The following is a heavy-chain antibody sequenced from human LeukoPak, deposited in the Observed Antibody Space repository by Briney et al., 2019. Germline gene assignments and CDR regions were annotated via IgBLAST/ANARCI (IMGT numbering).Heavy chain of an antibody. Sequence: ASVKVSCRVSGYTLTELSMHWVRQAPGKGLEWMGGFDPEDGETIYAQKFQGRVTMTEDTSTDTAYMELSSLRSEDTAVYYCATVGARYCSSTRCYTGPGWFDPWGQGTLVTVSS. CDR1: GYTLTELS. J-gene: IGHJ5*02. V-gene: IGHV1-24*01. CDR3: ATVGARYCSSTRCYTGPGWFDP. D-gene: IGHD2-2*02. CDR2: FDPEDGET.